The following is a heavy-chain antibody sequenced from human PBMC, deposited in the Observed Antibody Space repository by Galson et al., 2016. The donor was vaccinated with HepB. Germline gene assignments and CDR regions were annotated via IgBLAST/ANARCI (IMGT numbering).Heavy chain of an antibody. J-gene: IGHJ4*02. CDR2: IMPDGSEK. CDR1: TFTFSNYW. D-gene: IGHD2-15*01. CDR3: ARRSCTAGRCYSASYLCFDS. V-gene: IGHV3-7*01. Sequence: SLRLSCADSTFTFSNYWMTWVRQAPGKGLEWVANIMPDGSEKYYVDSVKGRFTISRDNAKNSLYLQMNSLRAEDTAVYYCARRSCTAGRCYSASYLCFDSWGQGTLVTVSS.